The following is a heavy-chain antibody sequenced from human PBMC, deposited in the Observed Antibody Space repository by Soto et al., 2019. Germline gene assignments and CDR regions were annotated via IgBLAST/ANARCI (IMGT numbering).Heavy chain of an antibody. V-gene: IGHV4-59*04. J-gene: IGHJ4*02. D-gene: IGHD3-9*01. Sequence: TSETLSLTCTVSGGSISNYYWSWIRQPPGKGLEWIGYIYYSGSTYYNPSLKSRVTISVDTSKNQFSLELSSVTAADTAVCYCARHRGTISLTDYWGQGTLVTVSS. CDR1: GGSISNYY. CDR2: IYYSGST. CDR3: ARHRGTISLTDY.